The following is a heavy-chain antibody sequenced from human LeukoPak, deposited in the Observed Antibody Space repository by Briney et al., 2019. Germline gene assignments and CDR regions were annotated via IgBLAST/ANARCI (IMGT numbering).Heavy chain of an antibody. CDR1: GFTFSSYA. CDR3: ASSRDGYNFDY. J-gene: IGHJ4*02. D-gene: IGHD5-12*01. V-gene: IGHV1-69*04. Sequence: GGSLRPSCAASGFTFSSYAISWVRQAPGQGLEWMGRIIPILGIANYAQKFQGRVTITADKSTSTAYMELSSLRSEDTAVYYCASSRDGYNFDYWGQGTLVTVSS. CDR2: IIPILGIA.